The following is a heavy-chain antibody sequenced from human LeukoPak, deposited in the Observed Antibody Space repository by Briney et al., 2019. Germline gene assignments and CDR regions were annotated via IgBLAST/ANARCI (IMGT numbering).Heavy chain of an antibody. CDR3: ATVRLLWFGELKSFDY. D-gene: IGHD3-10*01. V-gene: IGHV3-30*01. Sequence: TGGSLRLSCVASGFTFTDHSMHWVRQPPGKGLEWVAVASSDEMTTFYGDSVKGRFTISRDNSKNTVYLQMNSLRSEDTAVYYCATVRLLWFGELKSFDYWGQGTLVTVSS. CDR2: ASSDEMTT. CDR1: GFTFTDHS. J-gene: IGHJ4*02.